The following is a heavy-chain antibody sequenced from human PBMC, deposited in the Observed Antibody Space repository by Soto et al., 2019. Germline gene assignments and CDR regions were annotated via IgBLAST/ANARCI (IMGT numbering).Heavy chain of an antibody. CDR1: GFTFSNAW. Sequence: GGSLILSCAASGFTFSNAWMSWVRQAPGKGLEWVGRIKSKTDGGTTDYAAPVKGRFTISRDDSKNTLYLQMNSLKTEDTAVYYCTTPREFYDFWSGYTHDAFDIWGQGTMVTVSS. CDR3: TTPREFYDFWSGYTHDAFDI. V-gene: IGHV3-15*01. D-gene: IGHD3-3*01. J-gene: IGHJ3*02. CDR2: IKSKTDGGTT.